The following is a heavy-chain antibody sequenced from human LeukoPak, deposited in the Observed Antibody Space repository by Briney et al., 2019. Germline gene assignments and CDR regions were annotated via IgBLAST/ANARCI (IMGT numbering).Heavy chain of an antibody. CDR2: ISYDGSNK. D-gene: IGHD4-23*01. CDR1: GFTFSSYW. CDR3: ARATVVSPNY. V-gene: IGHV3-30*03. Sequence: GGSLRLSCAASGFTFSSYWMSWVRQAPGKGLEWVAVISYDGSNKYYADSVKGRFIISRDNSKNTLYLQMNSLRAEDTAVYYCARATVVSPNYWGQGTLVTVSS. J-gene: IGHJ4*02.